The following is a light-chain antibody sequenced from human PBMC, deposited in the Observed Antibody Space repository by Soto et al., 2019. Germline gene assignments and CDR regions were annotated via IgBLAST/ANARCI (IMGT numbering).Light chain of an antibody. V-gene: IGLV1-44*01. Sequence: QSVLTQTPSASGTPGQRVTISCSGSSSNIGSNTVNWYQQLPGTAPKLLIYSNNQRPSGVPDRFSGSKSGTSASLAISGLQSEDEADYYCAAWDDSLNGVVFGGGTKLTDL. J-gene: IGLJ2*01. CDR2: SNN. CDR1: SSNIGSNT. CDR3: AAWDDSLNGVV.